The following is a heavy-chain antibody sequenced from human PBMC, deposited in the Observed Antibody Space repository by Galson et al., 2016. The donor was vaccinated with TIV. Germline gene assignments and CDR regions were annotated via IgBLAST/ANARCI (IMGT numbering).Heavy chain of an antibody. CDR2: MNPGDSET. D-gene: IGHD3-16*01. Sequence: QSGAEVKKPGESLIISCKASGYMFSAHWFGWVRQMPGKGPEWIGIMNPGDSETRYSPSFERQVTISADNSISTAYLQWHSLKASDTAVYYCAKGNEYYEFWGQGTLVTVSS. J-gene: IGHJ4*02. CDR3: AKGNEYYEF. V-gene: IGHV5-51*03. CDR1: GYMFSAHW.